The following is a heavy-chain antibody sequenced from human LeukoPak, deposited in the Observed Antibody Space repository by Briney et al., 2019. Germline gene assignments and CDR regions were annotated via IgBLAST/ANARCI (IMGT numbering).Heavy chain of an antibody. V-gene: IGHV3-21*01. CDR1: GFTFSSYS. J-gene: IGHJ3*02. CDR2: ISSSTSYI. CDR3: ARTYHDDSSGFYAAAFHI. D-gene: IGHD3-22*01. Sequence: PGGLLRLSCAASGFTFSSYSMNWFRQAPGKRLEWVSPISSSTSYIYNADSVKGRFTISRDNAKNSLYLQMNSLRVEDTAVSYCARTYHDDSSGFYAAAFHIWGQGTMVTVSS.